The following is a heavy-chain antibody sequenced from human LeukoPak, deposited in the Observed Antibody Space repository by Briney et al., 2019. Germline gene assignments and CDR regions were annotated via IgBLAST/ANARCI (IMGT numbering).Heavy chain of an antibody. CDR3: AKVRWGSDNALDS. D-gene: IGHD3-16*01. V-gene: IGHV3-30*18. Sequence: PGGSRRLSCEAPGFPFSDYGINWARQAPGKGLEGRAVISHDGNNKYYADSVKGRITISRDNSMNTLYLQMNSLRAEDTAVYYCAKVRWGSDNALDSWGQGTLVTGSS. CDR2: ISHDGNNK. J-gene: IGHJ4*02. CDR1: GFPFSDYG.